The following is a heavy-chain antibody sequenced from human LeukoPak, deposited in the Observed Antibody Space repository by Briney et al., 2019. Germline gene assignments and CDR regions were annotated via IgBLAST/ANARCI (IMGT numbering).Heavy chain of an antibody. V-gene: IGHV4-39*01. CDR2: IYYSGST. CDR3: ASLVVVITPGGFDP. J-gene: IGHJ5*02. CDR1: GGSISSSSYY. D-gene: IGHD3-22*01. Sequence: SETLSLTCTVSGGSISSSSYYWGWIRQPPGKGLEWIGSIYYSGSTYYNPSLKSRVTISVDTSKNQVSLKLSLVTAADTAWYYCASLVVVITPGGFDPWGQGTLVTVSS.